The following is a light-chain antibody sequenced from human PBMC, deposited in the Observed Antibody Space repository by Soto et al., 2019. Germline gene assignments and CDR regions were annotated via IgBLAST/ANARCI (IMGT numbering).Light chain of an antibody. Sequence: EIVLTQSPGTLSLSPGERATLSCRASQSVSSSYLAWYQQKPGQAPRLLIYGASSSATGIPDRFSGSGSGTDFTLTISRLVPEDFAVYYCQQYGSSRTFGQGTKVEIK. CDR2: GAS. CDR1: QSVSSSY. V-gene: IGKV3-20*01. J-gene: IGKJ1*01. CDR3: QQYGSSRT.